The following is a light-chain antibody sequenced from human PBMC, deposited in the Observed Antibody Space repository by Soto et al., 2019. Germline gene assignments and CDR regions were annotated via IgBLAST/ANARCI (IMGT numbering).Light chain of an antibody. CDR2: DVS. CDR3: SSYARSSSRV. V-gene: IGLV2-14*01. J-gene: IGLJ3*02. Sequence: QSALTQPASVSGSPGQSITISCTGSSSDVGGYNYVSWYQQHPGKAPKLMIYDVSNRPSGVSSRFSGSKSGNTASLTISGLQAEDEADYYCSSYARSSSRVFGGGTQLTVL. CDR1: SSDVGGYNY.